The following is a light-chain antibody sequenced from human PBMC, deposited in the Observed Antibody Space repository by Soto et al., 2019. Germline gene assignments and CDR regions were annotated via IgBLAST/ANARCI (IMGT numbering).Light chain of an antibody. CDR3: CSYAGSSTYV. CDR1: SSDVGTYNL. CDR2: EDD. Sequence: QSALTQPASVSGSPGQSITISCTGTSSDVGTYNLVSWYQQRQGKAPSLMIFEDDQRPSGVSFRFSGSKSGNTASLTISGLQAEDEADYYCCSYAGSSTYVFGTGTKLTVL. J-gene: IGLJ1*01. V-gene: IGLV2-23*01.